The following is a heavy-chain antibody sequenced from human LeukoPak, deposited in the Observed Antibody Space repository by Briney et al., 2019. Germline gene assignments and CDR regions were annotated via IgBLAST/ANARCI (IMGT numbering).Heavy chain of an antibody. V-gene: IGHV4-39*07. J-gene: IGHJ4*02. CDR2: IYYSGST. CDR1: GGSISSSSYY. CDR3: ASGLRRTFFYDSSGYYRYYFDY. D-gene: IGHD3-22*01. Sequence: SETLSLTCTVSGGSISSSSYYWGWIRQPPGKGLEWIGSIYYSGSTYYNPSLKSRVTISVDTSKNQFSLKLSSVTAADTALYYCASGLRRTFFYDSSGYYRYYFDYWGQGTLVTVSS.